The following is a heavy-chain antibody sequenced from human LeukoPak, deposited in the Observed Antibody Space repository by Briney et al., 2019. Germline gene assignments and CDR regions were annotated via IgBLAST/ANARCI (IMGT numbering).Heavy chain of an antibody. CDR3: ARVSMIVVVITAFDAFDI. J-gene: IGHJ3*02. D-gene: IGHD3-22*01. CDR2: INHSGST. V-gene: IGHV4-34*01. Sequence: SETLSLTCAVYGGSFSGYYWSWIRQPPGKGLEWIGEINHSGSTNYNPSLKSRVTISVDTSKNQFSLKLSSVTAADTAVYYCARVSMIVVVITAFDAFDIWGQGTMVTVSS. CDR1: GGSFSGYY.